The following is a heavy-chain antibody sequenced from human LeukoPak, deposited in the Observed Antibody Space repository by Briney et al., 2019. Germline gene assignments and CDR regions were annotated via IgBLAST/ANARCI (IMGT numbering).Heavy chain of an antibody. J-gene: IGHJ4*02. Sequence: GGSLRLSCAASGFTFSSYSMNWVRQAPGKGLKWVSSISSSSSYIYYADSVKGRFTISRDNAKNSLYLQMNSLRAEDTAVYYCARVQGWLRPVDYWGQGTLVTVSS. CDR1: GFTFSSYS. CDR2: ISSSSSYI. CDR3: ARVQGWLRPVDY. V-gene: IGHV3-21*01. D-gene: IGHD5-12*01.